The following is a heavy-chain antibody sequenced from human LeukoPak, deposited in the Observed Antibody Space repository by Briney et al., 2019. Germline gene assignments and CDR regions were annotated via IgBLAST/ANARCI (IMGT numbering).Heavy chain of an antibody. V-gene: IGHV4-34*01. D-gene: IGHD5-18*01. CDR1: GGSFSGYY. CDR2: INHSGST. Sequence: SETLPLTCAVYGGSFSGYYWSWIRQPPGKGLEWIGEINHSGSTNYNPSLKSRVTISVDTSKNQFSLKLSSVTAADTAVYYCAREVQLWYLAGAFDIWGQGTMVTVSS. CDR3: AREVQLWYLAGAFDI. J-gene: IGHJ3*02.